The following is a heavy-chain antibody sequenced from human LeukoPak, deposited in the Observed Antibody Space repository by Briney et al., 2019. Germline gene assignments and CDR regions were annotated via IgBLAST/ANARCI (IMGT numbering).Heavy chain of an antibody. D-gene: IGHD6-13*01. CDR3: ARSGIAAAVSDY. V-gene: IGHV1-2*06. CDR2: INPNSGGT. J-gene: IGHJ4*02. Sequence: ASVKVSCKASGYTFTGYYMHWVRQAPGQGLEWMGRINPNSGGTNYAQKFQGRVTMTRDMSISTAYMELSRLRSDDTAVYYCARSGIAAAVSDYWGQGTLVTVSS. CDR1: GYTFTGYY.